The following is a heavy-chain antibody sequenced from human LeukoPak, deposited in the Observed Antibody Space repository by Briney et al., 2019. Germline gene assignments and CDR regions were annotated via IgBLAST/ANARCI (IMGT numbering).Heavy chain of an antibody. Sequence: SETLSLTCTVSGGSIGSYYWSWIRQPAGKGLEWIGRIYTSGSTNYNPSLKSRVTMSVDTSKNQFSLKLSSVAAADTAVYYCASERIVGATFDYWGQGTLVTVSS. D-gene: IGHD1-26*01. V-gene: IGHV4-4*07. CDR1: GGSIGSYY. CDR2: IYTSGST. J-gene: IGHJ4*02. CDR3: ASERIVGATFDY.